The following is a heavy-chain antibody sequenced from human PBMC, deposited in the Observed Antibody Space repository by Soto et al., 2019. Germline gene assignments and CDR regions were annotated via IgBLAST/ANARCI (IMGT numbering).Heavy chain of an antibody. CDR2: SPKKANSDTT. Sequence: EVQLVESGGGLVQPGGSLRLSCAASGFTFSDHHMDWVRQTPGKGLEWVGRSPKKANSDTTEYAASVKGRFTIARDDSDHLLYLQMNSLKTEATAVYYCVRDSRRGGGLDNWGQGILVTVSS. D-gene: IGHD3-16*01. J-gene: IGHJ4*02. CDR3: VRDSRRGGGLDN. V-gene: IGHV3-72*01. CDR1: GFTFSDHH.